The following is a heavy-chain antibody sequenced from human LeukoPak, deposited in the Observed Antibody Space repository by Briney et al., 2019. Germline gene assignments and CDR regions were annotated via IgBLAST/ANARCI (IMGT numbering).Heavy chain of an antibody. CDR1: GGTFSSYA. D-gene: IGHD5-24*01. V-gene: IGHV1-69*05. Sequence: SVKVSCKASGGTFSSYAISWVRQAPGQGLEWMGGIIPIFGTANYAQKFQGRVTITTDESTSTAYMELSSLRSDDTAVYYCARVRDGNNYSYFDYWGQGTLVTVSS. J-gene: IGHJ4*02. CDR2: IIPIFGTA. CDR3: ARVRDGNNYSYFDY.